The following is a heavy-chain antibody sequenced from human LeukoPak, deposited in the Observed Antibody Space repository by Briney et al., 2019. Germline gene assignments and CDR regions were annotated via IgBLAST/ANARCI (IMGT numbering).Heavy chain of an antibody. D-gene: IGHD6-13*01. Sequence: GGSLRLSCAASGFTFSSYAMHWVRQAPGKGLEWVAVISYDGSNKYYADSVKGRFTISRDNSKNTLYLQMNSLRAEDTAVYYCARSLIPSSSWYGGYYYMDVWGKGTTVTVSS. J-gene: IGHJ6*03. V-gene: IGHV3-30-3*01. CDR3: ARSLIPSSSWYGGYYYMDV. CDR2: ISYDGSNK. CDR1: GFTFSSYA.